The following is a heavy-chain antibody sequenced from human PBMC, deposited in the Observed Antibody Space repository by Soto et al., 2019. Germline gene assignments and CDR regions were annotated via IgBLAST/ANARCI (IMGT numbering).Heavy chain of an antibody. J-gene: IGHJ4*02. CDR3: ARSRLNLRYFDWLLIPGY. CDR2: IYPGDSDT. D-gene: IGHD3-9*01. CDR1: GYSFTSYW. V-gene: IGHV5-51*01. Sequence: GESLKISCKGSGYSFTSYWIGWVRQMPGKGLEWMGIIYPGDSDTRYSPSFQGQVTISADKSISTAYLQWSSRKASDTAMYYCARSRLNLRYFDWLLIPGYWGQGTLVTVSS.